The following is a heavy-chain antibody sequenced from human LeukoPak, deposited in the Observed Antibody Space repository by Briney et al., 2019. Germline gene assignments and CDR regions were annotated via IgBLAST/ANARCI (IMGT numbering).Heavy chain of an antibody. CDR1: GGSISSSSYY. D-gene: IGHD4-17*01. CDR3: ARPYGAAGLD. Sequence: PSETLSLTCTVSGGSISSSSYYWGWIRQPPGKGLEWIGGIYYSGIIYYNPSLKSRVTISVDTSKNQFSLKLSSVTAADTAVYYCARPYGAAGLDWGQGTLVTVSS. CDR2: IYYSGII. J-gene: IGHJ4*02. V-gene: IGHV4-39*01.